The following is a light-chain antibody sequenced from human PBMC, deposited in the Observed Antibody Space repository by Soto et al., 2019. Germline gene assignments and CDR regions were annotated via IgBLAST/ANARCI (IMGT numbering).Light chain of an antibody. CDR3: QSHDSSLSGYV. CDR2: GNS. CDR1: SSDIGAGYD. J-gene: IGLJ1*01. V-gene: IGLV1-40*01. Sequence: QSVLTQPPSVSGAPGQRVTISCTGSSSDIGAGYDVHWYQQLPGTAPKLLFYGNSNRPSGVPDRFSGSKSGTSAYLAITGLQAEDEADYYCQSHDSSLSGYVFGTGTKLTAL.